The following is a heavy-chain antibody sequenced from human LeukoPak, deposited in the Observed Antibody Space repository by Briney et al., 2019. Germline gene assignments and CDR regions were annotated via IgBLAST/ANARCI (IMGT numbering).Heavy chain of an antibody. CDR1: GGPISSSSYC. CDR2: IYYSGST. V-gene: IGHV4-39*01. D-gene: IGHD6-19*01. Sequence: SETLSLTCTVSGGPISSSSYCWGLIRQPPGKGLEWIVSIYYSGSTYYNPSLKSRVTISVDTSKSQFSLKLSSVTAADTAVYYCARILKQWLVFPDYWGQGPLVTVSS. J-gene: IGHJ4*02. CDR3: ARILKQWLVFPDY.